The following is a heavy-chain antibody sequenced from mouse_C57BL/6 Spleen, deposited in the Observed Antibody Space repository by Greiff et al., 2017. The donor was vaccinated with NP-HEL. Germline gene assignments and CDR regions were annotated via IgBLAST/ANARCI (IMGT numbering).Heavy chain of an antibody. CDR1: GFNIKNTY. CDR3: ARSGDELLRSAWFAY. Sequence: EVQGVESVAELVRPGASVKLSCTASGFNIKNTYMHWVKQRPEQGLEWIGRIDPANGNTKYAPKFQGKATITADTSSNTAYLQLSSLTSEDTAIYYGARSGDELLRSAWFAYWGQGTLVTVSA. D-gene: IGHD1-1*01. CDR2: IDPANGNT. J-gene: IGHJ3*01. V-gene: IGHV14-3*01.